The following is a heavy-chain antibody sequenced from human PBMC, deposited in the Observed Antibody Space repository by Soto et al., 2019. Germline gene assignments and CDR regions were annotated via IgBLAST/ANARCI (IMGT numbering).Heavy chain of an antibody. V-gene: IGHV3-30*18. CDR2: ISYDGSNK. Sequence: QVQLVESGGGVVQPGRSLRISCAASGFTFSSYGMHWVRQAPGKGLEWVAVISYDGSNKYYADSVKGRFTISRDNSKNTLYLQMNSLRAEDTAVYYCAKDGSGWYVEYWFDPWGQGTLVTVSS. CDR3: AKDGSGWYVEYWFDP. CDR1: GFTFSSYG. D-gene: IGHD6-19*01. J-gene: IGHJ5*02.